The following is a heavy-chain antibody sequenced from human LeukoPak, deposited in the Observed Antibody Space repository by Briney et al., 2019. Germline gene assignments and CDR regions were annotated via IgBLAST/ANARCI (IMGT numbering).Heavy chain of an antibody. D-gene: IGHD3-9*01. CDR1: GFSLSRYW. Sequence: GGSLRLSCAASGFSLSRYWMHWVRQAPGTGLVWVSYIDNDGTDTDYADSVRGRFTVSRDNAKNTLYLQMNGLRAEDTAVYYCTRGGFDHNMDVWGKGTTVT. J-gene: IGHJ6*03. CDR3: TRGGFDHNMDV. V-gene: IGHV3-74*01. CDR2: IDNDGTDT.